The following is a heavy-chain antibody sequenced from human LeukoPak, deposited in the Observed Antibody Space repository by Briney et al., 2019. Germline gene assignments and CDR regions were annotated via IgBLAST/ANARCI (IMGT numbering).Heavy chain of an antibody. CDR3: ARALSYSYGSMDF. Sequence: PGGSLRLSCAASGFTFSSYSMNWVRQAPGKGLEWVSSISSGSKYIYNADSVKGRFTISRDNAKNSLYPQMNSLRAEDTAVYYCARALSYSYGSMDFWGQGTLVIASS. J-gene: IGHJ4*02. CDR2: ISSGSKYI. V-gene: IGHV3-21*01. D-gene: IGHD5-18*01. CDR1: GFTFSSYS.